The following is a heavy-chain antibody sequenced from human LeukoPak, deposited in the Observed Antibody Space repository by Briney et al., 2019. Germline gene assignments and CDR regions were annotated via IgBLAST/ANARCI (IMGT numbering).Heavy chain of an antibody. CDR2: ITWNSGNI. Sequence: GGSLRLSCAASGFTFDDYAMHWVRQAPGKGLEWVSGITWNSGNIGYADSVKGRFTISRDNAKNSLYLQMNSLRAEDTALYYCAKDTCSSTSCSNDYWGQGTLVTVSS. V-gene: IGHV3-9*01. J-gene: IGHJ4*02. D-gene: IGHD2-2*01. CDR3: AKDTCSSTSCSNDY. CDR1: GFTFDDYA.